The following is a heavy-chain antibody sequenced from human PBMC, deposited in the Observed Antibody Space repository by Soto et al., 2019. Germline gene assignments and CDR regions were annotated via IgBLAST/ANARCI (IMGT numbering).Heavy chain of an antibody. CDR3: ARGGGYSGYDFPFDY. D-gene: IGHD5-12*01. J-gene: IGHJ4*02. Sequence: QVQLQQWGAGLLKPSETLSLTCAVYGGSFSGYYWSWIRQPPGKGLEWIGEINHSGSTNYHPSLRSRVTISVDPSKNQFSLKLSSVTAADTAVYYCARGGGYSGYDFPFDYWGQGTLVTVSS. CDR1: GGSFSGYY. V-gene: IGHV4-34*01. CDR2: INHSGST.